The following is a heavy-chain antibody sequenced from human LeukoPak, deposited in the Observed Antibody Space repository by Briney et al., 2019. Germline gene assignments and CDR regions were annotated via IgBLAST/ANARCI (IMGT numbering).Heavy chain of an antibody. CDR2: IRYDGNTK. J-gene: IGHJ4*02. CDR3: AKTHSTSWGYFDY. D-gene: IGHD2-2*01. Sequence: GGSLRLSCAASGFTFSSYGMHWVRQAPGKGLEWVAFIRYDGNTKYYADSVKGRFTISRDNSKNTLYLQMNSLIPEDTAVYYCAKTHSTSWGYFDYWGKGTLVTVSS. CDR1: GFTFSSYG. V-gene: IGHV3-30*02.